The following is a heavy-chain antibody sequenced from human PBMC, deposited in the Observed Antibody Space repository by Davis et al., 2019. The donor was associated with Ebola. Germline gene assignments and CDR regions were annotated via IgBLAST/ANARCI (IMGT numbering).Heavy chain of an antibody. J-gene: IGHJ4*02. V-gene: IGHV3-21*01. CDR2: ISSSSSYI. CDR1: GFTFSSYS. D-gene: IGHD2/OR15-2a*01. CDR3: AREEDQGIFGSYFDY. Sequence: GESLKISCAASGFTFSSYSMNWVRQAPGKGLEWVSSISSSSSYIYYADSVKGRFTISRDNAKNSLYLQMNSLRAEDTAVYYCAREEDQGIFGSYFDYWGQGTLVTVSS.